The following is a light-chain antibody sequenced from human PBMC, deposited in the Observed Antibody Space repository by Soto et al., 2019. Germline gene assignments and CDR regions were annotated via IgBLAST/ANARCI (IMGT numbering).Light chain of an antibody. Sequence: EIVTTQSPVTLSVSPGDTATLSCRASQSVRSNLAWYQQKPGQAPRLLIYGASTRATGIPARFSGSGCGTEFTLIITSLQSEDFVVYYCQQYNQCSPWTFGQGTKVEVK. CDR2: GAS. J-gene: IGKJ1*01. V-gene: IGKV3-15*01. CDR1: QSVRSN. CDR3: QQYNQCSPWT.